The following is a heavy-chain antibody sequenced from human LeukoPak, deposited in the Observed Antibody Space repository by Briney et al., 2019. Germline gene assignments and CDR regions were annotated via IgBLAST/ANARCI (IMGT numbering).Heavy chain of an antibody. Sequence: ASVKVSCKASGYTFTGYYMHWVRQAPGQGREWMGWINPNSGGTKYAKKFQGRVTMTRDTSISTGYMELSRLRSDDTAVYYCARVVKGGYDFWSGPYYFDYWGQRTLVTVSS. D-gene: IGHD3-3*01. CDR1: GYTFTGYY. CDR2: INPNSGGT. J-gene: IGHJ4*02. V-gene: IGHV1-2*02. CDR3: ARVVKGGYDFWSGPYYFDY.